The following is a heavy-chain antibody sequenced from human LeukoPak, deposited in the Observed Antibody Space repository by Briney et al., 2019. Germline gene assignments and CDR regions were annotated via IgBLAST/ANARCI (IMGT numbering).Heavy chain of an antibody. CDR2: LYYSGRT. Sequence: PSGTLFLTCSVSGGSMSSSSHYWGWVRQPPGKELQWIGSLYYSGRTFYTPSLESRVTMSIDTSNNQFSLRMSSVTAADTAVYYCARLAAGTWSYDYWGQGSLVTVSS. J-gene: IGHJ4*02. V-gene: IGHV4-39*01. CDR3: ARLAAGTWSYDY. CDR1: GGSMSSSSHY. D-gene: IGHD6-25*01.